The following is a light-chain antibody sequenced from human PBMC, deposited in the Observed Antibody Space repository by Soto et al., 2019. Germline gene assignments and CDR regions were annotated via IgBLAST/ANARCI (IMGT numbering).Light chain of an antibody. CDR1: QGVGTW. CDR3: QQANSLPLA. CDR2: AAS. J-gene: IGKJ4*01. Sequence: DILLTQSPSSVSASVGDRVTITCRASQGVGTWLAWYQQKPGRAPDLLIYAASKLQSGVPSRFSGSGSGTDFILTISSLQPEDSATYCCQQANSLPLAFGGGTKVEIK. V-gene: IGKV1D-12*01.